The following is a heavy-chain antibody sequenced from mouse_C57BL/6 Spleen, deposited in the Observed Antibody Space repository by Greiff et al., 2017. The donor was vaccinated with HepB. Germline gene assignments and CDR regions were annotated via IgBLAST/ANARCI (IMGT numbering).Heavy chain of an antibody. CDR3: ARSRDPPFDY. Sequence: VQLMESGAELVRPGTSVKMSCKASGYTFTNYWIGWAKQRPGHGLEWIGDIYPGGGYTNYNEKFKGKATLTADKSSSTAYMQFSSLTSEDSAIYYCARSRDPPFDYWGQGTTLTVSS. CDR2: IYPGGGYT. J-gene: IGHJ2*01. CDR1: GYTFTNYW. V-gene: IGHV1-63*01.